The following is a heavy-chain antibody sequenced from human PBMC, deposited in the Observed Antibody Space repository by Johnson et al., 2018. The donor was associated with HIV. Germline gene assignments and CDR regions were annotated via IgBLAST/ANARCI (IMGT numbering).Heavy chain of an antibody. CDR1: GFTFSDYY. J-gene: IGHJ3*02. Sequence: VQLVESGGGLVQPGGSLRLSCAASGFTFSDYYMSWIRQAPGKGLEWVSAISGSGGSTYYADSVKGRFTISRDNSKNTLYLQMNSRRAEDTAVYYCARDRPIAPFDIWGQGTMVTVSS. CDR2: ISGSGGST. D-gene: IGHD3-22*01. CDR3: ARDRPIAPFDI. V-gene: IGHV3-23*04.